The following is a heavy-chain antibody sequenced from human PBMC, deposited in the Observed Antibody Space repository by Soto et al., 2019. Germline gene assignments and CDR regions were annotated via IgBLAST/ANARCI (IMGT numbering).Heavy chain of an antibody. Sequence: SETLSLTCVVSGYSISRGYYWGWIRQSPGKGLEWIGSIHHNGNTYYNPSLKSRVTLSIDTSKNQFSLKLSSVTAADTAVYYCALXTFYFGHSPQYNNWFDPWGQGTLVTVSS. CDR3: ALXTFYFGHSPQYNNWFDP. CDR2: IHHNGNT. D-gene: IGHD3-10*01. V-gene: IGHV4-38-2*01. CDR1: GYSISRGYY. J-gene: IGHJ5*02.